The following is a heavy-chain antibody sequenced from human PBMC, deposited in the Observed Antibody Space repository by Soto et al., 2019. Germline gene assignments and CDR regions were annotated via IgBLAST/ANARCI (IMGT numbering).Heavy chain of an antibody. Sequence: PGGSLRLSCAASGFTFSTYAMSWVRQAPGKGLEWVSGISGDGGSTYYAESVKGRFTVSRDNSKDTLYLQMNSLRAEDTAVYHCAKDIRQYIYGLDYWGQGTLVTVSS. CDR3: AKDIRQYIYGLDY. J-gene: IGHJ4*02. V-gene: IGHV3-23*01. D-gene: IGHD5-18*01. CDR1: GFTFSTYA. CDR2: ISGDGGST.